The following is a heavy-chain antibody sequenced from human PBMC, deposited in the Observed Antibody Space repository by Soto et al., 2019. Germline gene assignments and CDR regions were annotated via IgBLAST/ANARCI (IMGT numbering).Heavy chain of an antibody. CDR2: IIPILGIA. V-gene: IGHV1-69*02. J-gene: IGHJ6*03. D-gene: IGHD5-12*01. CDR1: GGTFSSYT. Sequence: QVQLVQSGAEVKKPGSSVKVSCKASGGTFSSYTISWVRQAPGQGLEWMGRIIPILGIANYAQKFQGRVTITADKSTSTAYVELSSLRAEDKAVYYCARALGGYIPSANYYYYYMDVWGKGTTVTVSS. CDR3: ARALGGYIPSANYYYYYMDV.